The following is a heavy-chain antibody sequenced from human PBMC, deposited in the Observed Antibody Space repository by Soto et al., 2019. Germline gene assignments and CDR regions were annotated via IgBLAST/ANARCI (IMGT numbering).Heavy chain of an antibody. D-gene: IGHD6-6*01. V-gene: IGHV3-9*01. CDR3: AKDTYSSSPYYMDV. CDR1: GFTFDDYA. J-gene: IGHJ6*03. Sequence: EVQLVESGGGLVQPGRSLRLSCAASGFTFDDYAMHWVRQVPGKGLEWVSGISWNSGNIGYADSVEGRFTISRDNAKNSLYLQMNSLRVEDTALYYCAKDTYSSSPYYMDVWGKGTTVTVSS. CDR2: ISWNSGNI.